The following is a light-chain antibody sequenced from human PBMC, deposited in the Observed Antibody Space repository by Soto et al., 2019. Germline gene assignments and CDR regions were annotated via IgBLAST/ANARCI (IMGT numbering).Light chain of an antibody. CDR1: QTISNY. Sequence: DIQMTQFPSALSASLGDIVTITCRASQTISNYLNWYQHKPGRAPKPLFYAASRLQSEVPSRFSGSGSGTDFTLSINSLQSEDFATYCCQQSYSTPFCFGGGTKLAIK. CDR3: QQSYSTPFC. J-gene: IGKJ4*01. V-gene: IGKV1-39*01. CDR2: AAS.